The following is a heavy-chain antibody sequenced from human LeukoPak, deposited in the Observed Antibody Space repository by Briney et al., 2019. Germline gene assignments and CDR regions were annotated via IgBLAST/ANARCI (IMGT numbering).Heavy chain of an antibody. CDR1: GGSISSGGYS. D-gene: IGHD5-24*01. CDR3: ARDLRDGYTGDAIYAFDI. V-gene: IGHV4-30-2*01. CDR2: IYHSGST. J-gene: IGHJ3*02. Sequence: SETLSLTCAVSGGSISSGGYSWSWLRQPPGQGLEWIGYIYHSGSTYYNPSLKSRVTISVDRSKNQFSLKLSSVTAADTAVYYCARDLRDGYTGDAIYAFDIWGQGTMVTVSS.